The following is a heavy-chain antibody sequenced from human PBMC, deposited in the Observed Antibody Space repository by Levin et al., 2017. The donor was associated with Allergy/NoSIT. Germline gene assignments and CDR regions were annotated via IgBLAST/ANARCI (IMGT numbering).Heavy chain of an antibody. Sequence: SETLSLTCTVSGGSISSNDFYWSWIRQPPGTGLEWVGYIFDSGSTFYNLSLTSRLTISMDTSQNQFSLKLTSVTAADTAVYFCARATVHILSLDSWGQGTLVTVSS. CDR1: GGSISSNDFY. D-gene: IGHD2-21*01. V-gene: IGHV4-30-4*01. J-gene: IGHJ4*02. CDR3: ARATVHILSLDS. CDR2: IFDSGST.